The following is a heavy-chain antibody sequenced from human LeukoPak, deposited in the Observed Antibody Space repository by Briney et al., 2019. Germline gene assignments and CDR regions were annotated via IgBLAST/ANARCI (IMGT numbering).Heavy chain of an antibody. CDR3: ARSSLGWFDP. V-gene: IGHV3-30*03. D-gene: IGHD7-27*01. J-gene: IGHJ5*02. Sequence: GGSLRLSCAASGFTFSSYGIHWVRQAPGKGLEWVAVISYDGNNKYFVDSVKGRFTISRDNSKNTVYLQMNSLRAEDTAVYYCARSSLGWFDPWGQGTLVTVSS. CDR1: GFTFSSYG. CDR2: ISYDGNNK.